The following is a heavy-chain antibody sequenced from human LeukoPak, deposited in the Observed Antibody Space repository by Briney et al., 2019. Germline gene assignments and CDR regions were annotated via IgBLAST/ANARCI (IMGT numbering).Heavy chain of an antibody. CDR2: INPSGGST. Sequence: GASVKVSCKASGYTFTSYYMHWVRQAPGQGLEWMGIINPSGGSTSYAQKFQGRVTMTRDTSTSTVYMELSSLRSEDTAVYYCARPGSELLFDDAFDIWGQGTMVTVSS. J-gene: IGHJ3*02. CDR1: GYTFTSYY. V-gene: IGHV1-46*01. CDR3: ARPGSELLFDDAFDI. D-gene: IGHD1-26*01.